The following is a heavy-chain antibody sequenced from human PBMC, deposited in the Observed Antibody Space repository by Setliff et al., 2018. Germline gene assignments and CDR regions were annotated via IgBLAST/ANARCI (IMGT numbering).Heavy chain of an antibody. Sequence: GGSLRLSCAASGFSFSSYSMNWVRQAPGKGLEWISYNSSSSSIIYYADSVKGRFTISRDNAKNSLYLQMNSLRGEDTAVYYCAKVGIFGGGYFDFWGQGTLVTVSS. J-gene: IGHJ4*02. CDR3: AKVGIFGGGYFDF. CDR2: NSSSSSII. V-gene: IGHV3-48*01. D-gene: IGHD3-3*01. CDR1: GFSFSSYS.